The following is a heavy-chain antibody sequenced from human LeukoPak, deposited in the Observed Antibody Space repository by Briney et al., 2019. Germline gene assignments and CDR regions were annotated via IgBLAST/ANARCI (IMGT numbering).Heavy chain of an antibody. CDR2: IETDGSTS. Sequence: GGSLRLSCAASGFTFNLNRIHWVRQVPGKGLEWISWIETDGSTSGYLRSVQGRFTVSRDNAKNTLYLQMNSLRAEDTAVYYCARRATSERGYSYGLDYWGQGTLVTVSS. V-gene: IGHV3-74*01. J-gene: IGHJ4*02. D-gene: IGHD5-18*01. CDR1: GFTFNLNR. CDR3: ARRATSERGYSYGLDY.